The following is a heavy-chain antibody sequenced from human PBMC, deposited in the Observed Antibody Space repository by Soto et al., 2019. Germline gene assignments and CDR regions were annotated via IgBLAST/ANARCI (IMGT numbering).Heavy chain of an antibody. CDR2: IWYDGSNK. J-gene: IGHJ4*02. V-gene: IGHV3-33*01. CDR3: ARDEAARRRVTYYFDY. D-gene: IGHD6-6*01. Sequence: GSLRLSCPAPVFTVSSYGMHWVRQAPGKGLEWVAVIWYDGSNKYYADSVKGRFTISRDNSKNTLYLQMNSLRAEDTAVYYCARDEAARRRVTYYFDYWGQGTLVTVSS. CDR1: VFTVSSYG.